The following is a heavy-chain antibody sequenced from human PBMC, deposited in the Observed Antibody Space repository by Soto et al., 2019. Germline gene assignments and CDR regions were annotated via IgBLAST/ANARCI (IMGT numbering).Heavy chain of an antibody. J-gene: IGHJ6*02. CDR2: IIPIFGTA. V-gene: IGHV1-69*13. D-gene: IGHD6-6*01. CDR1: GGTFSSYA. Sequence: SVKVSCKASGGTFSSYAISWVRRAPGQGLEWMGGIIPIFGTANYAQKFQGRVTITADESTSTAYMELSSLRSEDTAVYYRAREGSSSSGDYYGMDVWGQGTTVTVSS. CDR3: AREGSSSSGDYYGMDV.